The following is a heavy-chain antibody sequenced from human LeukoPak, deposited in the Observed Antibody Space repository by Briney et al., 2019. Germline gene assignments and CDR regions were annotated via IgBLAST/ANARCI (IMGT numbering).Heavy chain of an antibody. D-gene: IGHD5-18*01. CDR1: GFTFSSYS. J-gene: IGHJ5*02. CDR2: ISSSSSTI. Sequence: GGSLRLSCAASGFTFSSYSMNWVRQAPGKGLEWVSYISSSSSTIYYADSVKGRFTISRDNAKNSLYLQMNSLRAEDTAVYYCAKARRIQLWLSWGQGTLVTVSS. CDR3: AKARRIQLWLS. V-gene: IGHV3-48*01.